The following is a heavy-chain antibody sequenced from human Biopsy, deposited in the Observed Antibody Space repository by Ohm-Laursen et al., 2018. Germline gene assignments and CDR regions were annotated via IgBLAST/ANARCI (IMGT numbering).Heavy chain of an antibody. J-gene: IGHJ4*02. CDR1: GFTFADYG. Sequence: SLRLSCAASGFTFADYGMNWVRQAPGKGLEWVSSISSSTSYIYYADSVKGRFTVSRDNAKNSLYLQMNSLRAEDTAVYYCARVRLVRKIISQPDDYWGQGTLVTVSS. V-gene: IGHV3-21*01. CDR3: ARVRLVRKIISQPDDY. CDR2: ISSSTSYI. D-gene: IGHD3-10*01.